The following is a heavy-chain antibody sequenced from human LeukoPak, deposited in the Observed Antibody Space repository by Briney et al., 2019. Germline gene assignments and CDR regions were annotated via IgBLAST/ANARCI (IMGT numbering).Heavy chain of an antibody. CDR1: GFTFSSHA. CDR3: ARAYRGYFYGSGSFHYFDY. V-gene: IGHV3-23*01. CDR2: ISGGGTYT. J-gene: IGHJ4*02. D-gene: IGHD3-10*01. Sequence: GGSLRLSCAASGFTFSSHAMSWVRQAPGKGLEWVSAISGGGTYTYYADSVKGRFTISRDNSKTTLYLQMNSPRAEDTALYYCARAYRGYFYGSGSFHYFDYWGQGTLVPVSS.